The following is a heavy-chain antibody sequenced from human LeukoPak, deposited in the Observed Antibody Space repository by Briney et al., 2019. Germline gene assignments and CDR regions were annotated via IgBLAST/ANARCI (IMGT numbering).Heavy chain of an antibody. J-gene: IGHJ4*02. CDR2: IYYSGST. Sequence: PSETLSLTCAASGYSISSSNWWGWIRQPPGKGLEWIGYIYYSGSTYYNPSLKSRVTMSVDTSKNQFSLKLSSVTAVDTAVYYCARTMTHPGIAVAGPDGSFDYWGQGTLVTVSS. V-gene: IGHV4-28*01. D-gene: IGHD6-19*01. CDR3: ARTMTHPGIAVAGPDGSFDY. CDR1: GYSISSSNW.